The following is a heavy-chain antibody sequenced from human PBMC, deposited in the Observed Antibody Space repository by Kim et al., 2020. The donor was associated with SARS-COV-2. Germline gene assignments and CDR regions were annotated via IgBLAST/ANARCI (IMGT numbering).Heavy chain of an antibody. V-gene: IGHV3-23*01. Sequence: VGSLRLSCAASGFTFSSYAMSWVRQAPGKGLEWVSAISGSGGSTYYADSVKGRFIISRDNSKNTLYLQMNSLRAEDTAVYYCAKAQDIVVVPADNNWFDPWGQGTLVTVSS. D-gene: IGHD2-2*01. J-gene: IGHJ5*02. CDR2: ISGSGGST. CDR3: AKAQDIVVVPADNNWFDP. CDR1: GFTFSSYA.